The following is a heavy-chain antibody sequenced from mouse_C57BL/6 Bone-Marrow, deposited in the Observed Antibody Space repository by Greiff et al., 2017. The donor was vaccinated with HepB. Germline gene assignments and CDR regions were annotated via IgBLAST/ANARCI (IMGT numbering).Heavy chain of an antibody. CDR1: GYSITSGYY. V-gene: IGHV3-6*01. CDR2: ISYDGSN. J-gene: IGHJ3*01. CDR3: AREKYDYDGFAY. D-gene: IGHD2-4*01. Sequence: VQLKESGPGLVKPSQSLSLTCSVTGYSITSGYYWNWIRQFPGNKLEWMGYISYDGSNNYNPSLKNRISITRDTSKNQFFLKLNSVTTEDTATYYCAREKYDYDGFAYWGQGTLVTVSA.